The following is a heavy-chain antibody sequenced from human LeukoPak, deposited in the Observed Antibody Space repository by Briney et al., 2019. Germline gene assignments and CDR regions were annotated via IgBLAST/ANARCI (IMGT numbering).Heavy chain of an antibody. CDR1: GFTFSSYT. V-gene: IGHV3-21*01. CDR3: ATGTEETTVVTPCY. CDR2: ISSGSSYI. Sequence: GGSLTLSCAASGFTFSSYTMNWVRHAPGKGLEWVSSISSGSSYIYYADSVKGRFTISRDNAKNSLYLQMNSLRVEDTAVYYCATGTEETTVVTPCYWGQGTLVTVSS. D-gene: IGHD4-23*01. J-gene: IGHJ4*02.